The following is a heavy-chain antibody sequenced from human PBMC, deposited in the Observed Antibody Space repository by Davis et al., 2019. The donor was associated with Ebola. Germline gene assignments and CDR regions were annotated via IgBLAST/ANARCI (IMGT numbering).Heavy chain of an antibody. CDR3: AREGAAQGYGDYGLGYYYYYGMDV. V-gene: IGHV1-2*04. Sequence: GESLKISCVTSGFSLSSYGMHWVRQAPGQGPEWMGWINPNSGGTNYAQKFEGWVTMTRDTSTSPAYMELSRLRSDDTAVYYCAREGAAQGYGDYGLGYYYYYGMDVWGQGTTVTVS. CDR2: INPNSGGT. CDR1: GFSLSSYG. D-gene: IGHD4-17*01. J-gene: IGHJ6*02.